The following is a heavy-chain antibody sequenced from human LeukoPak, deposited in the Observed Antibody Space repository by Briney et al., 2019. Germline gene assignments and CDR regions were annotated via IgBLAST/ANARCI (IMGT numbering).Heavy chain of an antibody. Sequence: GGSLRLSCAASGFTFNSYWMSCVRQAPGKGLEWVANINQDGSETYYVDSVEGRFTISRDNAKNSLFLQMSSLRAEDTAVYFCSGDPGDYWGQGTLVTVSS. D-gene: IGHD7-27*01. J-gene: IGHJ4*02. CDR1: GFTFNSYW. V-gene: IGHV3-7*04. CDR3: SGDPGDY. CDR2: INQDGSET.